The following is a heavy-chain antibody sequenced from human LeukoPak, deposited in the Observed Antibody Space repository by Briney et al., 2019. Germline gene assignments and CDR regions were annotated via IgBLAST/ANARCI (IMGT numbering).Heavy chain of an antibody. D-gene: IGHD3-22*01. CDR2: IYHSGST. CDR3: VNYYYDSSGYLDAFDI. CDR1: GYSISSGYY. V-gene: IGHV4-38-2*02. J-gene: IGHJ3*02. Sequence: SETVSLTCTVSGYSISSGYYWGWIRQPPGKGLEWIGSIYHSGSTYYNPSLKSRVTISVDTSKNQFSLKLSSVTAADTAVYYCVNYYYDSSGYLDAFDIWGQGTMVTVSS.